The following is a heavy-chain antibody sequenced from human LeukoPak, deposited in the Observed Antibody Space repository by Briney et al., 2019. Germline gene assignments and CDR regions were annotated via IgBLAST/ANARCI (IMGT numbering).Heavy chain of an antibody. Sequence: GGSLRLSCAASGFTFSSYWMSWVRQAPGKGLEWVANIKQDGSEKYYVDSAKGRFTISRDNAKNSLYLQMNSLRAEDTAVYYCAREADGDYVGFDYWGQGTLVTVSS. CDR1: GFTFSSYW. J-gene: IGHJ4*02. D-gene: IGHD4-17*01. CDR3: AREADGDYVGFDY. V-gene: IGHV3-7*01. CDR2: IKQDGSEK.